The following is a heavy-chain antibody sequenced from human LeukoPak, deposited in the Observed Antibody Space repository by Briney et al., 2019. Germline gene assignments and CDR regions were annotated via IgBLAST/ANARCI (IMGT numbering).Heavy chain of an antibody. Sequence: SETLSLTCDVSGYSISSGFHWGWIRQPPGKGLEWIGSIYHTGSTYYDPSLTSRVTILVDTSKNQFSLKLTSVTAADTAVYYCARGGQWLGESWGQATLVIVSP. V-gene: IGHV4-38-2*01. D-gene: IGHD6-19*01. CDR1: GYSISSGFH. CDR2: IYHTGST. CDR3: ARGGQWLGES. J-gene: IGHJ4*02.